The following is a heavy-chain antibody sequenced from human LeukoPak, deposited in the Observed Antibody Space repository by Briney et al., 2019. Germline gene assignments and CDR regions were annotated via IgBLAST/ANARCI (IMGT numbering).Heavy chain of an antibody. D-gene: IGHD3-9*01. CDR1: GYPFTTYG. V-gene: IGHV1-18*01. Sequence: ASVKVSCKTSGYPFTTYGINWVRQAPGQGLEWMGWISTYNGDTNYAQKFQGRVTMTTDTSTSTAYIELRSLTSDDTAAYYCAREWWGYDVLTGDNWFDSWGQGTLVTVSS. J-gene: IGHJ5*01. CDR2: ISTYNGDT. CDR3: AREWWGYDVLTGDNWFDS.